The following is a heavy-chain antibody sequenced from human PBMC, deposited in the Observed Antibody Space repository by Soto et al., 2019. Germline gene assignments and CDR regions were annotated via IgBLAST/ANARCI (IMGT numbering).Heavy chain of an antibody. J-gene: IGHJ4*02. D-gene: IGHD1-26*01. CDR3: ARARALVGATEYYFDY. CDR2: INHSGST. Sequence: SETLSLTCAVYGGSFSGYYWSWIRQPPGKGLEWIGEINHSGSTNYNPSLKSRVTISVDTSKNQFSLKLSSVTAADTAVYYCARARALVGATEYYFDYWGQGTLVTVS. CDR1: GGSFSGYY. V-gene: IGHV4-34*01.